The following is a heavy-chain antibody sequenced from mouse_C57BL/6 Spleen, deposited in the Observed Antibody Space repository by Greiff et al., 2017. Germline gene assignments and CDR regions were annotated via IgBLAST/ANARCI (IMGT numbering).Heavy chain of an antibody. J-gene: IGHJ2*01. D-gene: IGHD1-1*01. Sequence: EVKLMESGGGLVKPGGSLKLSCAASGFTFSSYAMSWVRQTPEKRLEWVATISDGGSYTYYPDNVKGRFTISRDNAKNNLYLQMSHLKSEDTAMYYCARYYYGSSYGYWGQGTTLTVSS. CDR1: GFTFSSYA. CDR2: ISDGGSYT. V-gene: IGHV5-4*03. CDR3: ARYYYGSSYGY.